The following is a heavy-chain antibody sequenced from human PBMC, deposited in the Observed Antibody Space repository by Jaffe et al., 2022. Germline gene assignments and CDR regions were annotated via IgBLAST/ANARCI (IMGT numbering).Heavy chain of an antibody. CDR2: ISWDGGST. D-gene: IGHD6-6*01. CDR1: GFTFDDYA. Sequence: EVQLVESGGVVVQPGGSLRLSCAASGFTFDDYAMHWVRQAPGKGLEWVSLISWDGGSTYYADSVKGRFTISRDNSKNSLYLQMNSLRAEDTALYYCAKDMLGESNWFDPWGQGTLVTVSS. V-gene: IGHV3-43D*04. J-gene: IGHJ5*02. CDR3: AKDMLGESNWFDP.